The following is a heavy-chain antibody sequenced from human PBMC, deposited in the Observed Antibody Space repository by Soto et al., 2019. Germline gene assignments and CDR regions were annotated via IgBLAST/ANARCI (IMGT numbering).Heavy chain of an antibody. J-gene: IGHJ4*02. D-gene: IGHD3-22*01. CDR3: ARKDYYDSGMYYFDY. Sequence: QVQVVQSGAEVKKPGASVKVSCKTSGYTFNKYPIHWVRQAPGQGLEWMGWINPGNGDTGYSQKFQDRVTITRDTSASTAYMDLSILRSEDTAVYYCARKDYYDSGMYYFDYWGQGTLVTVSS. CDR2: INPGNGDT. V-gene: IGHV1-3*01. CDR1: GYTFNKYP.